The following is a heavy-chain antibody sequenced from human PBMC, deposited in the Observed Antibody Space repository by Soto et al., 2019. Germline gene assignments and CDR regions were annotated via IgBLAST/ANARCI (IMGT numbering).Heavy chain of an antibody. V-gene: IGHV4-39*01. CDR3: ARMVRGNSNFDY. CDR2: IYYSGST. D-gene: IGHD3-10*01. CDR1: SGSISTSTSY. Sequence: QLQLQESGPGLVKPSETLSLTCTVSSGSISTSTSYWGWIRQSPGKGLEWIGNIYYSGSTDYNPSLKSRVTMSVDTSKNQFSLKLWSLTAADTAVYYCARMVRGNSNFDYWGQGTLVTVSS. J-gene: IGHJ4*02.